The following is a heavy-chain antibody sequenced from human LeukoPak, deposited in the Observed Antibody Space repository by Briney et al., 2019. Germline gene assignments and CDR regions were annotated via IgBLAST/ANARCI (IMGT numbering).Heavy chain of an antibody. CDR2: INPNSGGT. CDR1: GYTFTGYY. V-gene: IGHV1-2*04. D-gene: IGHD3-9*01. J-gene: IGHJ4*02. CDR3: ARARNQNYDILTGYYTGRTGIEFDY. Sequence: GASVKVSCKASGYTFTGYYMHWVRQAPGQGLEWMGWINPNSGGTNYAQKFQGWVTMTRDTSISTAYMELSRLRSDDTAVYYCARARNQNYDILTGYYTGRTGIEFDYWGQGTLVTVSS.